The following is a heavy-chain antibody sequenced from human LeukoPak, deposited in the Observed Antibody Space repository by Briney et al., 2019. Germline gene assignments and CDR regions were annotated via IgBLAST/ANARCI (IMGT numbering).Heavy chain of an antibody. CDR1: GFAFSNYV. CDR2: MSGSGGDT. Sequence: GGSLRLSCAASGFAFSNYVMTWARQAPGKGLEWVSAMSGSGGDTYYADSVKGRFTISRDNSENTLYLQMNSLRAEDTAVYYCAKESCSSTSCYRSSDYGMDVWGQGTTVTVSS. D-gene: IGHD2-2*01. J-gene: IGHJ6*02. CDR3: AKESCSSTSCYRSSDYGMDV. V-gene: IGHV3-23*01.